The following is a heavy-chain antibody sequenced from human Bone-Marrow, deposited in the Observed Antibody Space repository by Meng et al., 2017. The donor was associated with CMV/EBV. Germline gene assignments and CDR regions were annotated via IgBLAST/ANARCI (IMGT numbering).Heavy chain of an antibody. CDR2: IRYDGSNK. J-gene: IGHJ6*02. CDR3: ARDLRSRVIVGPRADGGHGMDV. Sequence: GGSLRLSCAASGFIFNNYGMHWVRQAPGKGLEWVAFIRYDGSNKYYADSVEGRFTISRDISKNTLYLQMNSLRVEDTAVYYCARDLRSRVIVGPRADGGHGMDVWGQGTTVTVSS. D-gene: IGHD1-26*01. CDR1: GFIFNNYG. V-gene: IGHV3-30*02.